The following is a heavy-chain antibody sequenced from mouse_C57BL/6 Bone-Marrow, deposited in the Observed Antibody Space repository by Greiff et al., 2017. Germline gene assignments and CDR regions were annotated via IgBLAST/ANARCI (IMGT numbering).Heavy chain of an antibody. V-gene: IGHV1-19*01. CDR2: INPYNGGT. CDR3: ARRRFFYAMDY. CDR1: GYTFTDYY. J-gene: IGHJ4*01. Sequence: VQLQQSGPVLVKPGASVKMSCKASGYTFTDYYMNWVKQSHGKSLEWIGVINPYNGGTSYNQKFKGKATLTVDKSSSTAYMELNSLTSEDSAVYYCARRRFFYAMDYWGQGTSVPSPQ.